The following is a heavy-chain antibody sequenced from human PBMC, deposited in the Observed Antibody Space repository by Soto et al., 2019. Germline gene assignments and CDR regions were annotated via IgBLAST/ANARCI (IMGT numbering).Heavy chain of an antibody. J-gene: IGHJ5*01. Sequence: QVQLVQSGAEVKTPGASVKVSCKASGYTFATYDINWVRQAPGQGLEWMGWMNPNSGNTGYAQKFQGRLTMTRGTALRVAHVELSSLRNEDTAVYYCARSDGYNFNWLESWGQGTLVTVSA. CDR2: MNPNSGNT. CDR3: ARSDGYNFNWLES. CDR1: GYTFATYD. V-gene: IGHV1-8*01. D-gene: IGHD2-21*01.